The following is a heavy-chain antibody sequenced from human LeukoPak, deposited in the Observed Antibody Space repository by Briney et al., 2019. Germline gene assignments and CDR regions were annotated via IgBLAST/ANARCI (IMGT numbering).Heavy chain of an antibody. CDR1: GFTFSNYS. CDR3: ARGPGSFSGSYSY. Sequence: GGSLRLSCAASGFTFSNYSMNWVRQAPGKGLEWVSSISSSSSYIYYADSVKGRFTISRDNAKNSLYLQMNSLRAEDTAVYYCARGPGSFSGSYSYWGQGTLVTVSS. J-gene: IGHJ4*02. D-gene: IGHD1-26*01. CDR2: ISSSSSYI. V-gene: IGHV3-21*01.